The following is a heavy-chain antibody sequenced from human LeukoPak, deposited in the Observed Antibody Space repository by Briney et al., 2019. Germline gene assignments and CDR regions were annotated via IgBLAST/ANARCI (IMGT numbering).Heavy chain of an antibody. CDR2: INYNGENT. J-gene: IGHJ4*02. Sequence: GSLRLSCAASGFTFSSYWMSWVRQAPGKGLEWIGEINYNGENTNYNPSLKSRVTISVDTSKNQFSLKLSSVTAADTAVYYCARGPSITIFGVVIKTPIDYWGQGTLVTVSS. V-gene: IGHV4-34*01. CDR3: ARGPSITIFGVVIKTPIDY. CDR1: GFTFSSYW. D-gene: IGHD3-3*01.